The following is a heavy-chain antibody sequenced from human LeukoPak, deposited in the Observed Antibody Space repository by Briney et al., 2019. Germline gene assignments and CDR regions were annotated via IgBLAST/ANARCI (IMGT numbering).Heavy chain of an antibody. CDR1: GFTFSSYA. D-gene: IGHD5-12*01. V-gene: IGHV3-23*01. Sequence: GGSLRLSCAASGFTFSSYAMSWVRQAPGKGLEWGSAISGSGGGTYYADSVKGRFTISRDNSKNMLYLQMNSLRAEDTAVYYCARCADSGYDSEDDYWGQGTLVTVSS. CDR3: ARCADSGYDSEDDY. CDR2: ISGSGGGT. J-gene: IGHJ4*02.